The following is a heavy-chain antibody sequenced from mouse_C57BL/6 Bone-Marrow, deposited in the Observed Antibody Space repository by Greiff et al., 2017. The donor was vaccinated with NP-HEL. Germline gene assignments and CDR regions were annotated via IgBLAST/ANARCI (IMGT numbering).Heavy chain of an antibody. CDR2: IDPETGGT. Sequence: QVQLKQSGAELVRPGASVTLSCKASGYTFTDYEMHWVKQTPVHGLEWIGAIDPETGGTAYNQKFKGKAILTADKSSSTAYMELRSLTSEDSAVYYCTYYGVGAYWGQGTLVTVSA. CDR3: TYYGVGAY. J-gene: IGHJ3*01. CDR1: GYTFTDYE. V-gene: IGHV1-15*01. D-gene: IGHD1-1*01.